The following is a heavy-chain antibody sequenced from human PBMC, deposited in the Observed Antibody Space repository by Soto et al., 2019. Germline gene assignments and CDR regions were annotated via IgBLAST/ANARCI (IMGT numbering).Heavy chain of an antibody. CDR2: IKSRSDGGTT. CDR1: GFTFNSVW. V-gene: IGHV3-15*07. CDR3: TTFNY. J-gene: IGHJ4*02. Sequence: GGSLRLSGAGSGFTFNSVWMSWVRQAPGKGPEWVGRIKSRSDGGTTEYAAPVKGRFTIFRDDLETTLYLQMSGLKTEDTAVYYCTTFNYWGLGTLVTVSS.